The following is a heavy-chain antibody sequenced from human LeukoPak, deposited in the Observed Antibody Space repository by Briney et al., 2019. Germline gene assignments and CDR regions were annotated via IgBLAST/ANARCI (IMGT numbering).Heavy chain of an antibody. J-gene: IGHJ4*02. D-gene: IGHD1-26*01. Sequence: SETLSLTCAVYGGSFSGYYWSWIRQPPGKGLEWIGEINHSGSTNYNPSLKSRVTISVDTSKNQFSLKLSSVTAADTAVYYCARGLIVGATGRYFDYWGQGTLVTVSS. CDR3: ARGLIVGATGRYFDY. V-gene: IGHV4-34*01. CDR2: INHSGST. CDR1: GGSFSGYY.